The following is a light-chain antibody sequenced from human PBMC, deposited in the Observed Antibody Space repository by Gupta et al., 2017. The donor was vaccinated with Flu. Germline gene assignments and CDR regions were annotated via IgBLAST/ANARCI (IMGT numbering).Light chain of an antibody. Sequence: IVLTQSPGTLSLSPGERATLSCRASQSVSSSYLAWYQQKPGQAPRLLIYGASSMATGIPDRFSGSGSGTDFTLTISRLEPEDFAVYYCQQYGSSPRTFGGGTKVEIK. V-gene: IGKV3-20*01. CDR1: QSVSSSY. J-gene: IGKJ4*01. CDR3: QQYGSSPRT. CDR2: GAS.